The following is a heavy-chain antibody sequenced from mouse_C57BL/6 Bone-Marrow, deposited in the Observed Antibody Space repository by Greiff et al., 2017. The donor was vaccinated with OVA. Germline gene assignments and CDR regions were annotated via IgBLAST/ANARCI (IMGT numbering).Heavy chain of an antibody. CDR1: GFTFSSYG. CDR3: ARPYYDYDGNYFDY. D-gene: IGHD2-4*01. V-gene: IGHV5-6*02. J-gene: IGHJ2*01. Sequence: EVKLEESGGDLVKPGGSLTLSCAASGFTFSSYGMSWVRQTPDKRLEWFATISSGGSYTYYPDSVKGRFTISRDNAKNTLYLQMSSLKSEDTAMYYCARPYYDYDGNYFDYWGQGTTLTGSS. CDR2: ISSGGSYT.